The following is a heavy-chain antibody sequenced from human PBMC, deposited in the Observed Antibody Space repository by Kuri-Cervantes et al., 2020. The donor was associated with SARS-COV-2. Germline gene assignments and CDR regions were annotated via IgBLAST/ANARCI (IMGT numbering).Heavy chain of an antibody. CDR2: ISSSGSTI. D-gene: IGHD3-10*01. Sequence: GESLKISCAASGFTSSDYYMSWIRQAPGKGLEWVSYISSSGSTIYYADSVKGRFTISRDNAKNSLYLQMNSLRAEDTAVYYCARSMVRGVARFDYWGQGTLVTVSS. J-gene: IGHJ4*02. CDR3: ARSMVRGVARFDY. V-gene: IGHV3-11*04. CDR1: GFTSSDYY.